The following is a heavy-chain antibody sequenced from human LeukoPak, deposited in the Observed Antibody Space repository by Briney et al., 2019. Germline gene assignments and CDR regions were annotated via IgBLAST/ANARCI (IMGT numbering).Heavy chain of an antibody. Sequence: GGSLRLSCAASGFTFADYAMHWVRQPPGKGLEWVSGISWNSNTIGYADSVKGRFTVSRDNAKNSLYLQMNSLRAEDTAVYYCARDLNWETYWGQGTLVSVSS. CDR1: GFTFADYA. V-gene: IGHV3-9*01. D-gene: IGHD7-27*01. J-gene: IGHJ4*02. CDR2: ISWNSNTI. CDR3: ARDLNWETY.